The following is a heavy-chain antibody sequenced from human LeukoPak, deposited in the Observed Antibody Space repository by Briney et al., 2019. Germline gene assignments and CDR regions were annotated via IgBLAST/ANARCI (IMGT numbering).Heavy chain of an antibody. CDR2: ISSSSSYI. D-gene: IGHD6-13*01. Sequence: GGSLRLSCAASGFTFSSYSMNWVRQAPGKGLEWVSSISSSSSYIYYADSVKGRFTISRDNAKNSLYLQMNSLRAEDTAVYYFARDSSRWYPGAFDIWGQGTMVTVSS. J-gene: IGHJ3*02. CDR1: GFTFSSYS. CDR3: ARDSSRWYPGAFDI. V-gene: IGHV3-21*01.